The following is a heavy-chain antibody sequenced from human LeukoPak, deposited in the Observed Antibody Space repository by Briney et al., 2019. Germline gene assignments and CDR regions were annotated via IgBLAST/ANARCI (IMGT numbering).Heavy chain of an antibody. J-gene: IGHJ4*02. CDR1: GGSISSYY. D-gene: IGHD1-1*01. CDR2: IYYSGST. CDR3: ARGVLEHFDY. Sequence: TSGTLSLTCTVSGGSISSYYWSWIRQPPGKGLEWIGYIYYSGSTNYNPSLKSRVTISVDTSKNQFSLKLSSVTAADTAVYYCARGVLEHFDYWGQGTLVTVSS. V-gene: IGHV4-59*01.